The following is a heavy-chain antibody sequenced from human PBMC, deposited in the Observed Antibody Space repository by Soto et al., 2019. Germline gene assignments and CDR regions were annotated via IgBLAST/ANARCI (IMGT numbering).Heavy chain of an antibody. J-gene: IGHJ4*02. CDR2: IYYSGST. Sequence: QVQLQESGPGLVKPSQTLSLTCTVSGGSISSGGYYWSWIRQHPGKGLEWIWYIYYSGSTYYNPSLKSRVTISVDQAKNQFSLKLSSVTAADTAVYYCARSGYSYGPNPLLYWGQGTLVTVSS. CDR3: ARSGYSYGPNPLLY. D-gene: IGHD5-18*01. V-gene: IGHV4-31*03. CDR1: GGSISSGGYY.